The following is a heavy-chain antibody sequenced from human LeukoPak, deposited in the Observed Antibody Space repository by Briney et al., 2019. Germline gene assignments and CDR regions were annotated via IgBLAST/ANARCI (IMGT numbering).Heavy chain of an antibody. V-gene: IGHV4-59*01. D-gene: IGHD4-17*01. CDR1: GGSISNEY. J-gene: IGHJ4*02. Sequence: SETLSLTCAASGGSISNEYWSWIRQPPGKGLEWIGYIYNSGGTNYNPSLKSRVTISGDTSKNQFSLKLSSVTAADTAVYYCARGAYGDYYFNSWGQGALVTVSS. CDR3: ARGAYGDYYFNS. CDR2: IYNSGGT.